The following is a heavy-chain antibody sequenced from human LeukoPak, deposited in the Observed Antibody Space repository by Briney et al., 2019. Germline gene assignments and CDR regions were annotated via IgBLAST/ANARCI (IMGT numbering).Heavy chain of an antibody. CDR2: INPNSGGS. D-gene: IGHD5-18*01. Sequence: GASVKVSCKASGYTLTDYYMHWVRQAPGQGLEWMGWINPNSGGSNYAQRFQGRVTMTSDTSVSTVYMELSRLRSDDTAVYYCARDLISDAAMVTGVDYWGQGTLVTVSS. J-gene: IGHJ4*02. V-gene: IGHV1-2*02. CDR3: ARDLISDAAMVTGVDY. CDR1: GYTLTDYY.